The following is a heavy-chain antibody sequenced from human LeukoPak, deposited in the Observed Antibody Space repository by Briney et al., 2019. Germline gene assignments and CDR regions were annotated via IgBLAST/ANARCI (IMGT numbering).Heavy chain of an antibody. D-gene: IGHD6-19*01. CDR3: ARQSVAGTMADY. CDR1: GGSISSYY. V-gene: IGHV4-59*08. CDR2: IYYSGST. J-gene: IGHJ4*02. Sequence: SETLSLTCTVSGGSISSYYWSWIRQPPGKGLEWIGYIYYSGSTNYNLSLKSRVTISVDTSKNQFSLKLSSVTAADTAVYYCARQSVAGTMADYWGQGTLVTVSS.